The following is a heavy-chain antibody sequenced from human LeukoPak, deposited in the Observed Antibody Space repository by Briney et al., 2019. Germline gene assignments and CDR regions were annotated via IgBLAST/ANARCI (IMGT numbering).Heavy chain of an antibody. CDR1: GFTFSSYA. Sequence: PGGSLRLSCAASGFTFSSYAMHWVRQAPGKGLEWVAVISYDGSNKYYADSVKGRFTISRDNSKNTLYLQMNSLRAEDTAVYYCARDGYSSSWAANWFDPWGQGTLVTVSS. V-gene: IGHV3-30-3*01. CDR2: ISYDGSNK. D-gene: IGHD6-13*01. CDR3: ARDGYSSSWAANWFDP. J-gene: IGHJ5*02.